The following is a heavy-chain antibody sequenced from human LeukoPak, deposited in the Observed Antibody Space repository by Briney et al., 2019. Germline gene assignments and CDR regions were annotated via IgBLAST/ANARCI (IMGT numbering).Heavy chain of an antibody. CDR3: ARGCCSGGSLSPRNWFDP. CDR2: ISAYNGNT. CDR1: GYTFTSYG. J-gene: IGHJ5*02. Sequence: GASVKVSCKASGYTFTSYGISWVRQAPGQGLEWMGWISAYNGNTNYAQKLQGRVTMTTDTSTSTAYMELRSLRSDDTAVYYCARGCCSGGSLSPRNWFDPWGQGTLVTVSS. D-gene: IGHD2-15*01. V-gene: IGHV1-18*01.